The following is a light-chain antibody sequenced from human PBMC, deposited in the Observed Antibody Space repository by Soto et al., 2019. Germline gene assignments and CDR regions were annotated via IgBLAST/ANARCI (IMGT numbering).Light chain of an antibody. CDR1: QSVSSN. J-gene: IGKJ2*01. CDR2: AAS. Sequence: EIVMTQSPATLSVSPGERATLSCQARQSVSSNLAWYQQKQGQAPRLLIAAASTRATGIPARFSGSGSETEFTHTISSLQSEDVAVYYWHQYHNWPPYTFGQGTKLEIK. CDR3: HQYHNWPPYT. V-gene: IGKV3-15*01.